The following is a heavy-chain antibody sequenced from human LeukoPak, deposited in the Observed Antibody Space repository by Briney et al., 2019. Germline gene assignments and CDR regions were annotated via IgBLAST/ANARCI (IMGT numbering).Heavy chain of an antibody. J-gene: IGHJ4*02. CDR2: IYSGGST. CDR1: GFTVSSNY. V-gene: IGHV3-53*01. D-gene: IGHD5-24*01. Sequence: GGSLRLSCAASGFTVSSNYMSWVRQAPGKGLEWVSVIYSGGSTYYADSVKGRCTISRDNSKNTLYLQMKSLRAEDTAVYYCARDPSDGYNRVYWGQGTLVTVSS. CDR3: ARDPSDGYNRVY.